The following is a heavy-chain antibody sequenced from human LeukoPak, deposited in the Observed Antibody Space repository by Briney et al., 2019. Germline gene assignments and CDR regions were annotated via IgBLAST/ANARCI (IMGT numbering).Heavy chain of an antibody. CDR2: IYYSGST. V-gene: IGHV4-31*03. Sequence: SETLSLTCTVSGGSISSGGYYWSWIRQHPGKGLEWIGYIYYSGSTYYNPSLKSRVTISVDTSKNQFSLKLSSVTAADTAVYYCARGRTYCGGDCYWKRLYYYYGMDVWGQGTTVTVSS. CDR1: GGSISSGGYY. J-gene: IGHJ6*02. CDR3: ARGRTYCGGDCYWKRLYYYYGMDV. D-gene: IGHD2-21*02.